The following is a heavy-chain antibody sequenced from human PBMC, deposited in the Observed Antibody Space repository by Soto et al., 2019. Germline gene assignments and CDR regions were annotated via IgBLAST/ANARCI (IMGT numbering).Heavy chain of an antibody. CDR1: GFTFDDYT. CDR2: ISWGGGST. Sequence: GGSLRLSCAASGFTFDDYTMHWVRQAPGKGLEWVSLISWGGGSTYYADSVKGRFTISRDNSKNSLYLQMNSLRTEDTALYYCAKDNVGVAVAGTRYYYGMDVWGQGTTVTVSS. J-gene: IGHJ6*02. CDR3: AKDNVGVAVAGTRYYYGMDV. D-gene: IGHD6-19*01. V-gene: IGHV3-43*01.